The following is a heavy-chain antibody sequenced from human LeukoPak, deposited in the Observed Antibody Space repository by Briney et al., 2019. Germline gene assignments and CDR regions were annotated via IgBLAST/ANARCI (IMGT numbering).Heavy chain of an antibody. V-gene: IGHV1-18*01. CDR3: ARDLERYYDLEGRSGY. D-gene: IGHD3-3*01. J-gene: IGHJ4*02. CDR2: ISAHNGNA. Sequence: GASVKVSCKTSGYTFTSYGINWVRQAPGQGLEWMGRISAHNGNANYAQKFQGRVTMTTDTLATTAYMELRSLRSDNTAVYYCARDLERYYDLEGRSGYWGQGTLVTVSS. CDR1: GYTFTSYG.